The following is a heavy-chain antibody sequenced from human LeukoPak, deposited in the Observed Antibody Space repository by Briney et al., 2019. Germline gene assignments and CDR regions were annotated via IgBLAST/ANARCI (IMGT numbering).Heavy chain of an antibody. Sequence: ASVKVSCKASGGTFSSYAISWVRQAPGQGLEWMGGIIPIFGTANYAQKLQGRVTMTTDTSTSTAYMELRSLRSDDTAVYYCARAKYAPHNWFDPWGQGTLVTVSS. J-gene: IGHJ5*02. CDR1: GGTFSSYA. CDR2: IIPIFGTA. V-gene: IGHV1-69*05. CDR3: ARAKYAPHNWFDP.